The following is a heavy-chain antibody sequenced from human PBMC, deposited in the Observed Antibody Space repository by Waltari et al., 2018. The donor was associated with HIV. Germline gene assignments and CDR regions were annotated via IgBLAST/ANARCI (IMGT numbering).Heavy chain of an antibody. CDR1: GASFSGYY. CDR2: INHRGST. Sequence: QVQLQQWGAGLLKPSETLSLTCAVYGASFSGYYWTWIRQPPGKGLEWMGEINHRGSTNYNPYLKGLVPISVDTSKNPFSLELSSVPAADTAVYYCARGSIVLVPAATTYFDYWGPGTLVTVSS. CDR3: ARGSIVLVPAATTYFDY. D-gene: IGHD2-2*01. J-gene: IGHJ4*02. V-gene: IGHV4-34*01.